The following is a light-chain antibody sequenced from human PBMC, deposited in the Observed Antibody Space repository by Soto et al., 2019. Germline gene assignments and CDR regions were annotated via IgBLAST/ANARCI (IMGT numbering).Light chain of an antibody. Sequence: QSALTQSASVSGSPGQSITISCTGTSGDVGSYYLVSWYQQHPGKAPKLMIYEVSKRPSGVSNRFSGSKSGNTASRTISGLQAEDEADYYCCSYAGSSTVVFGGGTKLTVL. CDR2: EVS. CDR1: SGDVGSYYL. J-gene: IGLJ2*01. CDR3: CSYAGSSTVV. V-gene: IGLV2-23*02.